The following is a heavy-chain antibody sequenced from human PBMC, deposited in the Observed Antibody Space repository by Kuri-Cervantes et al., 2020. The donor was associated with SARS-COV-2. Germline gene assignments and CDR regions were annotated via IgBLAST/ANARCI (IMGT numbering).Heavy chain of an antibody. D-gene: IGHD2-8*01. J-gene: IGHJ6*03. CDR1: GGTFSSYA. V-gene: IGHV1-69*13. CDR2: IIPIFGTA. Sequence: SVKVSCKPSGGTFSSYAISWVRQAPGQGLEWMGGIIPIFGTANYAQKFQGRVTITADESTSTAYMELRSLRSDDTAVYYCASRRPDCTNGVCTSQGFYYYYMDVWGKGTTVTVSS. CDR3: ASRRPDCTNGVCTSQGFYYYYMDV.